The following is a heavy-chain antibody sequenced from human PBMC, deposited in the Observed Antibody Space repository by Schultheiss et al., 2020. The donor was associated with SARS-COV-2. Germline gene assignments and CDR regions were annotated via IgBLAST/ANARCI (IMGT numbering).Heavy chain of an antibody. CDR1: GFSLSTRGMC. J-gene: IGHJ6*02. CDR3: ARICGRYYYYYGMDV. CDR2: IDWDDDK. D-gene: IGHD2-21*01. Sequence: SGPTLVKPTQTLTLTCTFSGFSLSTRGMCVSWIRQSPGKALEWLALIDWDDDKYYSTSLKTRLTISKDTSKNQVVLTMTNMDPVDTATYYCARICGRYYYYYGMDVWGQGTTVTVSS. V-gene: IGHV2-70*01.